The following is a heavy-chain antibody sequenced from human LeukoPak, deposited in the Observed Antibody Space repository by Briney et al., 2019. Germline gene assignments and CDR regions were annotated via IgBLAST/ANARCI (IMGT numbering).Heavy chain of an antibody. CDR2: IWYDGSDK. Sequence: PGGSLRLSCAASEFTFSSYGMHWVRQAPGKGLEWVAVIWYDGSDKYYADSVKGRFTISRDNSKDTLYLQMNSLRAEDTAVYYCARERHDGFDIWGQGTMVTVSS. J-gene: IGHJ3*02. CDR1: EFTFSSYG. CDR3: ARERHDGFDI. V-gene: IGHV3-33*01.